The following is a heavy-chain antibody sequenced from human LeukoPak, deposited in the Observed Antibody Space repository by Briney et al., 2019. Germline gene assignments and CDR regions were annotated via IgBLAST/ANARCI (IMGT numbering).Heavy chain of an antibody. CDR3: ARDIVVVVAAVGWFDP. Sequence: SVKVSCKASGGTFSSYAISWVRQATGQGLEWMGGIIPIFGTANYAQKFQGRVTITADKSTSTAYMELSSLRSEDTAVYYCARDIVVVVAAVGWFDPWGQGTLVTVSS. CDR2: IIPIFGTA. CDR1: GGTFSSYA. V-gene: IGHV1-69*06. D-gene: IGHD2-15*01. J-gene: IGHJ5*02.